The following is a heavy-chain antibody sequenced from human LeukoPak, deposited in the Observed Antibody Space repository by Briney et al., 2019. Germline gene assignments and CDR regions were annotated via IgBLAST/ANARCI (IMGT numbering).Heavy chain of an antibody. V-gene: IGHV3-30*04. Sequence: GRSLRLSCAASGFTFSSCAMHWVRQAPGKGLEWAAVISYDGSNKYYADSVKGRFTISRDNSKNTLYLQMNSLRAEDTAVYYCAKDPTDSSSWYDYWGQGTLVTVSS. CDR3: AKDPTDSSSWYDY. J-gene: IGHJ4*02. CDR2: ISYDGSNK. CDR1: GFTFSSCA. D-gene: IGHD6-13*01.